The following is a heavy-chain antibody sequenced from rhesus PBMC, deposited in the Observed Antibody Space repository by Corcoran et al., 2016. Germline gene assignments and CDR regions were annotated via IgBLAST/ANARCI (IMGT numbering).Heavy chain of an antibody. CDR1: GYTLPDDY. Sequence: EVQLVQSGAEVKKPGASVKISCKASGYTLPDDYLHWVRQAPGKGLEGMGRGDPEDGEADHAQKFQDRVTITRDTSTDTAYMELSSLISEDTAVYYCATGEYSKGYGLDSWGQGVVVTVSS. CDR2: GDPEDGEA. CDR3: ATGEYSKGYGLDS. J-gene: IGHJ6*01. D-gene: IGHD4-23*01. V-gene: IGHV1-111*01.